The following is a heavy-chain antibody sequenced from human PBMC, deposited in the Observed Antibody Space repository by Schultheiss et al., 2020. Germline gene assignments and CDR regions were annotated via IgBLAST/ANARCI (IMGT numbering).Heavy chain of an antibody. CDR1: GFTYSRSA. CDR3: ARDDYGDYGGLY. D-gene: IGHD4-17*01. J-gene: IGHJ4*02. Sequence: GGSLRLSCAESGFTYSRSAMHWVRQAPGKGLEWVSSISSSSSYIYYADSVKGRFTISRDNTKNSLYLQMNSLRAEDTAVYYCARDDYGDYGGLYWGQGTLVTVSS. V-gene: IGHV3-21*01. CDR2: ISSSSSYI.